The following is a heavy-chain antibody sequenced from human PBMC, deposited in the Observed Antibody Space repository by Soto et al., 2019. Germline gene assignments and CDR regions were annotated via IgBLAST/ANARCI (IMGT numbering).Heavy chain of an antibody. CDR3: ARDRKQLATFDY. Sequence: LSLTCTVSGGSISSGDYYWSWIRQPPGKGLEWIGYIYYSGSTYYNPSLKSRVTISVDTSKNQFSLKLSSVTAADTAVYYCARDRKQLATFDYWGQGTLVTV. J-gene: IGHJ4*02. D-gene: IGHD6-6*01. CDR2: IYYSGST. CDR1: GGSISSGDYY. V-gene: IGHV4-30-4*01.